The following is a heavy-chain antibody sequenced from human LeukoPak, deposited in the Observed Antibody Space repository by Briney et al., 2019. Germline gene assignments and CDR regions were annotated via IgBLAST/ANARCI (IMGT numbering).Heavy chain of an antibody. CDR1: GFTFSSYA. Sequence: PGGSLRLSCAASGFTFSSYAMSWVRQAPGKGLEWVSAISGSGGSTYYADSVKGRFTISRDNSKNTLYLQMNSLRAEDTAVYYCAKDVVGFGSGWYFDYWGPGTLVTVSS. V-gene: IGHV3-23*01. CDR2: ISGSGGST. J-gene: IGHJ4*02. D-gene: IGHD6-19*01. CDR3: AKDVVGFGSGWYFDY.